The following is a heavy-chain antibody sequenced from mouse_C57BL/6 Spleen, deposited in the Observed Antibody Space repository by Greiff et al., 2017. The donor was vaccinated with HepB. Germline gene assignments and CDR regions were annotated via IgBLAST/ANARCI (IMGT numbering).Heavy chain of an antibody. D-gene: IGHD2-4*01. V-gene: IGHV1-15*01. CDR2: IDPETGGT. Sequence: QVQLQQSGAELVRPGASVTLSCKASGYTFTDYEMHWVKQTPVHGLEWIGAIDPETGGTAYNQKFKGKAILTADKSSSTAYMELRSLTSEDSAVYYCTRGDDCDEGAWFAYWGQGTLVTVSA. CDR1: GYTFTDYE. CDR3: TRGDDCDEGAWFAY. J-gene: IGHJ3*01.